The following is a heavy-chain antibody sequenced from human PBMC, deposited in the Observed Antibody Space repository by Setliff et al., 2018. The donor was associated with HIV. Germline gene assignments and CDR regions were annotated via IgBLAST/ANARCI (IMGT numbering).Heavy chain of an antibody. Sequence: TLSLTCAVSGYSISSGYYWGWIRQPPGKGLEWIGSIYHSGSTYYNPSLKSRVTISVDTSKNQFSLKLSSVTAADTAVYYCARMYSGYDWSPAGARTRYFDYWGQGTLVTAPQ. CDR3: ARMYSGYDWSPAGARTRYFDY. V-gene: IGHV4-38-2*01. CDR2: IYHSGST. D-gene: IGHD5-12*01. J-gene: IGHJ4*02. CDR1: GYSISSGYY.